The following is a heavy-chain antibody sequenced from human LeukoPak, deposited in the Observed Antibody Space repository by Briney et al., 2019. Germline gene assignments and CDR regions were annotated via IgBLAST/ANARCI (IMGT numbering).Heavy chain of an antibody. V-gene: IGHV3-30*02. CDR1: GFTFSSYG. Sequence: PGGSLRLSCAASGFTFSSYGMHWVRQAPGKGLEWVAFIRFDGSYKDYADSVKGRFTISRDKSKNTLYLQMNSLRPEDTAVYYCARGYSYGEFDYWGQGTLVTVSS. D-gene: IGHD5-18*01. CDR2: IRFDGSYK. J-gene: IGHJ4*02. CDR3: ARGYSYGEFDY.